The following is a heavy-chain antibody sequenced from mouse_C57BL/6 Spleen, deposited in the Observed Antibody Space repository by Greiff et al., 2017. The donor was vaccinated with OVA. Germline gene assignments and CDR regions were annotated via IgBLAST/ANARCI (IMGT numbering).Heavy chain of an antibody. J-gene: IGHJ4*01. Sequence: EVKLVESGGGLVQPGGSLSLSCAASGFTFTDYYMSWVRQPPGTALEWLGFIRNKANGYTTEYSASVQGRFTISRDNSQSILYLQMNALRAEDSATYYCARDGGDSSMDYWGQGTSVTVSS. CDR2: IRNKANGYTT. CDR1: GFTFTDYY. D-gene: IGHD3-3*01. CDR3: ARDGGDSSMDY. V-gene: IGHV7-3*01.